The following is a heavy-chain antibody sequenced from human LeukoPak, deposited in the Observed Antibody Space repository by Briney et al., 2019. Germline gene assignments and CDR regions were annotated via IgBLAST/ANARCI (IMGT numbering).Heavy chain of an antibody. J-gene: IGHJ4*02. CDR2: INPSGGST. Sequence: ASVKVSCKASGYTFTSYYMHWVRQAPGQGLEWMGIINPSGGSTSYAQKFQGRVTMTRDTSISTAYMELSRLRSDDTAVYYCARGLGTTSPDYWGQGTLVTVSS. CDR3: ARGLGTTSPDY. V-gene: IGHV1-46*01. D-gene: IGHD1-7*01. CDR1: GYTFTSYY.